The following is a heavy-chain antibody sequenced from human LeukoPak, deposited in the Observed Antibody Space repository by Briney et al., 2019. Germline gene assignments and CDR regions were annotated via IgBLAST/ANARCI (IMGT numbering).Heavy chain of an antibody. CDR1: GYTFTSYD. J-gene: IGHJ5*02. CDR2: MNPNSGNT. CDR3: ARREYQLQTSYFGGSVWFDP. D-gene: IGHD2-2*01. V-gene: IGHV1-8*01. Sequence: GASVKVSCKASGYTFTSYDINWVRQATGQGLEWMGWMNPNSGNTGYAQKFQGRVTMTRNTSISTAYMELSSLRSEDTAVYYCARREYQLQTSYFGGSVWFDPWGQGTLVTVSS.